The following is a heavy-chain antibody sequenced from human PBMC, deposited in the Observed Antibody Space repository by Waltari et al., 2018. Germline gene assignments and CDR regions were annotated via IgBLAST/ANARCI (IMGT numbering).Heavy chain of an antibody. J-gene: IGHJ4*02. CDR3: VRRQQVVKVIDF. CDR1: GFSMTSPRFY. Sequence: RLQESGPGLVKPSETLSLTCTVSGFSMTSPRFYWGWIRQPPGKGLEWIGSLHYSGTTYYSPSLKSRVTTSVDTSKNQFSLRLRSVTAADTAVYFCVRRQQVVKVIDFWGQGTLATVSS. D-gene: IGHD6-13*01. CDR2: LHYSGTT. V-gene: IGHV4-39*01.